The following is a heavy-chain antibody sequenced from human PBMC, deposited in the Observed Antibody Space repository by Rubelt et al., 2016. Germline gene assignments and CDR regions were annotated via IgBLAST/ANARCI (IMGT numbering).Heavy chain of an antibody. CDR2: IYYSGST. D-gene: IGHD2/OR15-2a*01. V-gene: IGHV4-31*03. CDR1: GGSISSGGYY. CDR3: ARDSGSRIFDY. J-gene: IGHJ4*02. Sequence: QVQLQESGPGLVKPSQTLSLTCTVSGGSISSGGYYWSWIRQHPGKGLEWIGYIYYSGSTYYNRSLTRRVTISVDTSKNQFSLKLSSVTAADTAVYYCARDSGSRIFDYWGQGTLVTVSS.